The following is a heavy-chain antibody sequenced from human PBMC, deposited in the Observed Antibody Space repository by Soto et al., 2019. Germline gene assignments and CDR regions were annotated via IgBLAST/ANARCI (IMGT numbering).Heavy chain of an antibody. CDR3: AKDLSSSYWAFDI. J-gene: IGHJ3*02. CDR2: ISGSGGST. Sequence: EVQLLESGGGLVQPGGSLRLSCAASGFTFSSYAMCWVRQAPGKGLEWVSAISGSGGSTYYADSVKGRFTISSDNSKNTLSLQMNRLRAEDTAVYYCAKDLSSSYWAFDIWGQGTMVTVSS. D-gene: IGHD6-13*01. V-gene: IGHV3-23*01. CDR1: GFTFSSYA.